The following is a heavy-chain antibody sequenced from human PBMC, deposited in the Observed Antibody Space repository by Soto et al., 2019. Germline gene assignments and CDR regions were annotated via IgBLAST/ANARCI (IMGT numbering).Heavy chain of an antibody. J-gene: IGHJ4*02. CDR3: ARSLGSSSWYDY. D-gene: IGHD6-13*01. CDR1: GYTFSSYG. V-gene: IGHV1-18*01. Sequence: ASVKVSCKASGYTFSSYGISWVRQAPGQGLQWVGWISAYNGNTNYAQKLQGRVTMTRDTSTTTAYMELRSLRSDDTAVYHCARSLGSSSWYDYWGQGTLVTVSS. CDR2: ISAYNGNT.